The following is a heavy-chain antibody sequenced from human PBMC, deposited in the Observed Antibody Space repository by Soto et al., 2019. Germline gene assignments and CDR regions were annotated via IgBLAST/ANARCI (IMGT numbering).Heavy chain of an antibody. CDR2: INHSGST. V-gene: IGHV4-34*01. Sequence: SETLSLTCAVYGGSFSGYYWSWIRQPPGKGLEWIGEINHSGSTNYNPSLKSRVTISVDTSKNQFSLKLSSVTAADTAVYYCARGRVVAATLEFDYWGQGTLVTVSS. J-gene: IGHJ4*02. CDR3: ARGRVVAATLEFDY. CDR1: GGSFSGYY. D-gene: IGHD2-15*01.